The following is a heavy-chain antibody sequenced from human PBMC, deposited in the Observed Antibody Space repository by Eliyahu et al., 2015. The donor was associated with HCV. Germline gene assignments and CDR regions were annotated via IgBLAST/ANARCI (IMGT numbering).Heavy chain of an antibody. V-gene: IGHV4-59*11. CDR2: IYYSGGT. Sequence: QVLLQESGPGLVXPSETLXLICNVSGGSFNYHYWTWIRQPPGKGLEWIGNIYYSGGTNYNPSLKSRLTMSLDTSKNHFSLRLTSVTAADTAVYFCARDRNGHYYDVWGQGTLVTVSS. J-gene: IGHJ4*01. CDR1: GGSFNYHY. CDR3: ARDRNGHYYDV.